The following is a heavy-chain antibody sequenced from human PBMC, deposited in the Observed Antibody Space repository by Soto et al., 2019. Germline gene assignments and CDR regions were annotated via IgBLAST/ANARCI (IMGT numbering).Heavy chain of an antibody. CDR1: GFAFTSSA. CDR2: IAVGSGYT. V-gene: IGHV1-58*01. D-gene: IGHD4-17*01. J-gene: IGHJ4*02. Sequence: SVNVSCKASGFAFTSSAFQWVRQALGQRLEWRGWIAVGSGYTNYAQRFQDRVTLTRDMSTATTYMELSRLTSEDTAIYYCAADATAWQSTVPSEYWGQRTLVTLSS. CDR3: AADATAWQSTVPSEY.